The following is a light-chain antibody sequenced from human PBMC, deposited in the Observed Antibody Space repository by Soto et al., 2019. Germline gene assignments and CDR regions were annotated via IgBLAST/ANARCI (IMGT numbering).Light chain of an antibody. V-gene: IGKV1-5*01. Sequence: DIQMTHSAATLSSSVGCTVTITCRASQTISRWLAWYQQKPGKAPRLLIYTASTLESGVPSRFSASGSGTEFTLTISSLHPDDFATYYCQEYNNYWTFGQGTKVDIK. CDR1: QTISRW. CDR3: QEYNNYWT. CDR2: TAS. J-gene: IGKJ1*01.